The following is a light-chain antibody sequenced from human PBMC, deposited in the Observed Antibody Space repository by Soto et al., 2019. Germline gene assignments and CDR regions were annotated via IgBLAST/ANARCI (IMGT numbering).Light chain of an antibody. J-gene: IGLJ2*01. Sequence: QSVLTQPASVSGSPGQSITISCTGTSSDVGSYNLVSWYQQHPGKAPKLMIYEVSKRPSGVSNRFSGSKSGNTASLTSSGLQAEDEADYYCCSYAGSSFVVFGGGTKLTVL. CDR2: EVS. V-gene: IGLV2-23*02. CDR3: CSYAGSSFVV. CDR1: SSDVGSYNL.